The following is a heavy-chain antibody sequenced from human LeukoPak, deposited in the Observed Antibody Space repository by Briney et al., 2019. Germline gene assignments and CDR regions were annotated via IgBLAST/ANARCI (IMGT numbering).Heavy chain of an antibody. D-gene: IGHD3-10*01. CDR2: ISSSSKTI. V-gene: IGHV3-48*02. Sequence: GGSLRLSCAASGFTFSSYSMNWVRQAPGKGLEWVSYISSSSKTIYYADSVKGRFTISRDNAKNSLYLQLNSLRDEDTAVYYCARGRGLTLSYHYFDYWGQGTLVTVSS. J-gene: IGHJ4*02. CDR1: GFTFSSYS. CDR3: ARGRGLTLSYHYFDY.